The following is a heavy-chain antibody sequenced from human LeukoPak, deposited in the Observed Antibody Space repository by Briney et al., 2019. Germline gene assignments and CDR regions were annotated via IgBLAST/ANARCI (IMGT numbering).Heavy chain of an antibody. CDR1: GYTFTGYY. J-gene: IGHJ6*03. CDR3: ARSWEGIAAAGPNYYYMDV. CDR2: INPNSGGT. V-gene: IGHV1-2*02. Sequence: EASVKVSCKASGYTFTGYYMHWVRQAPGLGLEWMGWINPNSGGTNYAQKFQGRVTMTRDTYISTAYMELSRLRSDDTAVYYCARSWEGIAAAGPNYYYMDVWGKGTTVTVSS. D-gene: IGHD6-13*01.